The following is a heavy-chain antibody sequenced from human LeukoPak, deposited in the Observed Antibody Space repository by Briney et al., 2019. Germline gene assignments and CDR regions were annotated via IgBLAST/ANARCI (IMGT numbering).Heavy chain of an antibody. CDR1: GFTFSSYS. CDR3: ARPTNDYGDYDPFLF. V-gene: IGHV3-21*01. Sequence: PGGSLRLSCAASGFTFSSYSMNWVRQAPGKGLEWVSSISSSSSYIYYADSVKGRFTISRDNAKNSLYLQMNSLRAEDTAVYYCARPTNDYGDYDPFLFWGQGTLVTVSS. CDR2: ISSSSSYI. D-gene: IGHD4-17*01. J-gene: IGHJ4*02.